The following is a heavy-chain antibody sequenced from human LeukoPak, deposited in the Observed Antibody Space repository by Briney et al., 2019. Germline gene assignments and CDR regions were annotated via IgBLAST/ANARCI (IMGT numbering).Heavy chain of an antibody. V-gene: IGHV4-39*01. CDR1: GGSISSSSHS. D-gene: IGHD1-1*01. CDR3: AQSLGSGNWIGNWFDP. CDR2: IYYTGRT. Sequence: SQTLSLTYTASGGSISSSSHSWGWIRQPPGKGLEWTGTIYYTGRTYYNPSLESRLTISVDTSKNQFSLKLTSVTAADTAIYYCAQSLGSGNWIGNWFDPWGQGTLVTVSS. J-gene: IGHJ5*02.